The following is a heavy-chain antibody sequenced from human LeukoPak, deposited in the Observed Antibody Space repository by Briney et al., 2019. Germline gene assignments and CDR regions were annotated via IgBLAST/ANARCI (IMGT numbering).Heavy chain of an antibody. CDR2: IYYSGST. CDR3: ARSSIAVAGKDY. D-gene: IGHD6-19*01. J-gene: IGHJ4*02. V-gene: IGHV4-39*07. CDR1: GGSINSGTHY. Sequence: SETLSLTCTVSGGSINSGTHYWGWIRQPPGKGLEWIGSIYYSGSTYYNPSLKSRVTISVDTSKNQFSLKLSSVTAADTAVYYCARSSIAVAGKDYWGQGTLVTVSS.